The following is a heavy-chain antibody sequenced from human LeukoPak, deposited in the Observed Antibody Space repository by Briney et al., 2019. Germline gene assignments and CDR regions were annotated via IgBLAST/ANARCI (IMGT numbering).Heavy chain of an antibody. CDR3: ARARLTDTAMVRGAFDI. J-gene: IGHJ3*02. Sequence: GGSLRLSCAASGFTFDDYGMSWVRQAPGKGLEWVSGINWNGGSTGYADSVKGRFTISRDNAKNSLYLQMNSLRAEDTALYYCARARLTDTAMVRGAFDIWGQGTMVTVSS. CDR1: GFTFDDYG. V-gene: IGHV3-20*04. CDR2: INWNGGST. D-gene: IGHD5-18*01.